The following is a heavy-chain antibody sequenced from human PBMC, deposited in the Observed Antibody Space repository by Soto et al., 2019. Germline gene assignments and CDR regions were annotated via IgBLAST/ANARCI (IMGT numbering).Heavy chain of an antibody. D-gene: IGHD2-2*01. Sequence: GGSLRLSSLDSGSTFSSYGMNWVRQAPGRGLEWVSRISSSGAYVDYVDSVKGRFTISRDNAKSLMYLQMDSLRADDTAVYYCARGVGYCSSTRCSPGYYFDSWGQGTLVTVSS. CDR3: ARGVGYCSSTRCSPGYYFDS. CDR2: ISSSGAYV. V-gene: IGHV3-21*01. CDR1: GSTFSSYG. J-gene: IGHJ4*02.